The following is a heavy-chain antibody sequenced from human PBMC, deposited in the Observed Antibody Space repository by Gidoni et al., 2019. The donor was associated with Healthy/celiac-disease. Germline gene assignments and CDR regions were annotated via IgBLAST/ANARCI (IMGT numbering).Heavy chain of an antibody. Sequence: EVQLVESGGGLVTPGGSLRLSCAAPGFTFSNAWMNWVRQAPGKGLEWVGRIKSKTDGGTTDYAAPVKGRFTISRDDSKNTLYLQMNSLKTEDTAVYYCTTDYGDYVPKLDYWGQGTLVTVSS. CDR3: TTDYGDYVPKLDY. D-gene: IGHD4-17*01. CDR1: GFTFSNAW. V-gene: IGHV3-15*07. J-gene: IGHJ4*02. CDR2: IKSKTDGGTT.